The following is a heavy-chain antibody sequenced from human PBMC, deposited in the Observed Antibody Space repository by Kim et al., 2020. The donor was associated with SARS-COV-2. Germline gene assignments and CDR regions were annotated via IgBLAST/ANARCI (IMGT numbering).Heavy chain of an antibody. CDR3: QTKGYDFWSGYYTEDAFDI. D-gene: IGHD3-3*01. CDR1: GGTFSSYA. J-gene: IGHJ3*02. Sequence: SVKVSCKASGGTFSSYAISWVRQAPGQGLEWMGGIIPIFGTANYAQKFQGRVTITADESTSTAYMELSSLRSEDTAVYYCQTKGYDFWSGYYTEDAFDIWGQGTMVTVSS. CDR2: IIPIFGTA. V-gene: IGHV1-69*13.